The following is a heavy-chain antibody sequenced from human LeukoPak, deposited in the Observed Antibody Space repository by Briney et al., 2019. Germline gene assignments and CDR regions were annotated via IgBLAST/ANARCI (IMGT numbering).Heavy chain of an antibody. CDR2: ISGSGDST. CDR1: GFTFSNYA. CDR3: AKDRAHGY. V-gene: IGHV3-23*01. J-gene: IGHJ4*02. Sequence: PGGSLRLSCAASGFTFSNYAMRWVRQAPGKGLEWVSGISGSGDSTYYADSVKGRFTISRDNSKNTLYLQMNSLRAEDTAVYYCAKDRAHGYWGQGTLVTVSS.